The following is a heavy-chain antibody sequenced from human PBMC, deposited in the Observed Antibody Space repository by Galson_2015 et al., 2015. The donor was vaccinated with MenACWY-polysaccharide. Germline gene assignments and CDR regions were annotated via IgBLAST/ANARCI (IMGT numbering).Heavy chain of an antibody. J-gene: IGHJ4*02. CDR3: ANPGLSTRRISDVDY. Sequence: SLRLSCAASGFTFSSYTVSWVRQAPGKGLEWVSGISGSGTSSYYADSVKGRFTISRDNSKNTLYLQMNSLRAADTAVYHCANPGLSTRRISDVDYWGQGTLVTVSS. V-gene: IGHV3-23*01. CDR1: GFTFSSYT. CDR2: ISGSGTSS. D-gene: IGHD5/OR15-5a*01.